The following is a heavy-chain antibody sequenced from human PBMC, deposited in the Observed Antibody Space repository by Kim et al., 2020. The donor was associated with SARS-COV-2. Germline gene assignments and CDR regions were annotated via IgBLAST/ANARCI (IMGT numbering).Heavy chain of an antibody. CDR2: INAGNGNT. Sequence: ASVKVSCKASGYTFTSYAMHWVRQAPGQRLEWMGWINAGNGNTKYSQKFQGRVTITRDTSASTAYMELSSLRSEDTAVYYCARGPLPGFRGPYDSSGYYFPFDYWGQGTLVTVSS. V-gene: IGHV1-3*01. D-gene: IGHD3-22*01. J-gene: IGHJ4*02. CDR1: GYTFTSYA. CDR3: ARGPLPGFRGPYDSSGYYFPFDY.